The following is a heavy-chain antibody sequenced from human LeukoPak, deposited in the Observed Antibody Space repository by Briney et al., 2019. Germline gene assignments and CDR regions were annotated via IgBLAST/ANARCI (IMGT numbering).Heavy chain of an antibody. D-gene: IGHD3-10*01. Sequence: ASVKDSCKVSRYILTELSMHWVRQAPGRGLEWMGSFDPENGETVYAQKFQGRVTLTEDTSTDTAYMELSSLRSEDTAVYYCATQIWFGESLFDYWGQGILVTVSS. CDR3: ATQIWFGESLFDY. J-gene: IGHJ4*02. CDR1: RYILTELS. CDR2: FDPENGET. V-gene: IGHV1-24*01.